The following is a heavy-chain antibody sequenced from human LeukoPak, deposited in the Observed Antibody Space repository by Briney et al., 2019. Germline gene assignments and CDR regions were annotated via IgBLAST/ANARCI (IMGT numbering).Heavy chain of an antibody. V-gene: IGHV4-34*01. CDR2: INHSGST. CDR3: ARRDTFRGGFDY. Sequence: PSETLSLTCTVSGGSISSYYWSWIRQPPGKGLEWIGEINHSGSTNYNPSLKSRVTISVDTSKNQFSLKLSSVTAADTAVYYCARRDTFRGGFDYWGQGTLVTVSS. CDR1: GGSISSYY. J-gene: IGHJ4*02. D-gene: IGHD3-10*01.